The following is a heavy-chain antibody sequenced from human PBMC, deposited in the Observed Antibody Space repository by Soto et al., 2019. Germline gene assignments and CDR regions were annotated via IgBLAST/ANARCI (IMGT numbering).Heavy chain of an antibody. CDR1: GFPFSSYV. V-gene: IGHV3-23*01. CDR3: AKDSNKYSSSLRGRYFDY. Sequence: GGSLRLSCAASGFPFSSYVMSWVRQAPGKGLEWVSGITGGGSNTFYADSVKGRFTISRDNSKNTLFLQMNSLGAEDTAVYYCAKDSNKYSSSLRGRYFDYWGQGIGVTVSS. D-gene: IGHD4-4*01. J-gene: IGHJ4*02. CDR2: ITGGGSNT.